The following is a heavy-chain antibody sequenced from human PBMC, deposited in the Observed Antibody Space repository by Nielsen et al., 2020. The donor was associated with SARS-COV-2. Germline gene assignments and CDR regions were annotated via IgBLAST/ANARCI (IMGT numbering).Heavy chain of an antibody. CDR3: AKEEYSSPSYGMDV. CDR2: ISGSGATT. J-gene: IGHJ6*02. Sequence: GESLKISCAASGFTFSSYAMSWVRQAPEKGLEWVSAISGSGATTYYADSVKGRFTISRDNSKNTLYLQMNSLRAEDTAVYYCAKEEYSSPSYGMDVWGQGTTVTVSS. D-gene: IGHD6-6*01. CDR1: GFTFSSYA. V-gene: IGHV3-23*01.